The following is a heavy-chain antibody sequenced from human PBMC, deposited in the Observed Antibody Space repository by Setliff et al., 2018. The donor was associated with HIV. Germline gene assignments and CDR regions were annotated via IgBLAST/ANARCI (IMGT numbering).Heavy chain of an antibody. Sequence: GGSLRLSCAVSGFTFEDYGMSWVRQAPGKGLEWVSGINWNGGSTGYADSVKGRFTISRDNSKNTLYLQMNSLRAEDTATYYCAKEFEDLSGAYWGQGTLVTVSS. D-gene: IGHD3-10*01. CDR3: AKEFEDLSGAY. V-gene: IGHV3-20*04. CDR2: INWNGGST. CDR1: GFTFEDYG. J-gene: IGHJ4*02.